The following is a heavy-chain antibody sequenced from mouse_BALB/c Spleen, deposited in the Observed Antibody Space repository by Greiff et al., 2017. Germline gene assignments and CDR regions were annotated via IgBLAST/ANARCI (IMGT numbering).Heavy chain of an antibody. Sequence: LVDSGGGLVKPGGSLKLSCAASGFTFSDYYMYWVRQTPEKRLEWVATISDGGSYTYYPDSVKGRFTISRDNAKNNLYLQMSSLKSEDTAMYYCAREGGPDYDEADYWGQGTTLTVSS. V-gene: IGHV5-4*02. CDR2: ISDGGSYT. D-gene: IGHD2-4*01. CDR1: GFTFSDYY. J-gene: IGHJ2*01. CDR3: AREGGPDYDEADY.